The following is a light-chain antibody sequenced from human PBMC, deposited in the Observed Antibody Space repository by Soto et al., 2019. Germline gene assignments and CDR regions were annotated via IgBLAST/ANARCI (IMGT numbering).Light chain of an antibody. V-gene: IGKV1-33*01. CDR1: QDISNY. J-gene: IGKJ3*01. Sequence: DIQMTQSPSSLSASVGDRVTITCQASQDISNYLNWSQQKPGKAPKLLIYDASNLETGVPSRFSGSGSGTDFTFTISSLQPEDIATYYCQQYDNLPFTFGRGTKVDIK. CDR3: QQYDNLPFT. CDR2: DAS.